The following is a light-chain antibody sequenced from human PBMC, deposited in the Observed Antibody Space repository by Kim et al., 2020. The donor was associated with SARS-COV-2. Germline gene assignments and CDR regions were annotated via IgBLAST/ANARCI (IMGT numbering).Light chain of an antibody. CDR2: RDT. CDR3: QLWDSSTGV. J-gene: IGLJ3*02. Sequence: SYELTQPLSVSVALGQTARITCGGNNIGSKNVHWYQQKPGQAPVLVIYRDTNRPSGIPERFSGSNSGNTATLTISRAQAGDEADYYCQLWDSSTGVFGGGTQLTVL. CDR1: NIGSKN. V-gene: IGLV3-9*01.